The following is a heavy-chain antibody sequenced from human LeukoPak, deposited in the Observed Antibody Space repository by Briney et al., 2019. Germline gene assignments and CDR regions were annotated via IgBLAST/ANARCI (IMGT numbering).Heavy chain of an antibody. Sequence: SETLSLTCAVYGGSFSGYYWSWIRQPPGKGLEWIGEINHSGSTNYNPSLKSRVTISVDTSKNQFSLKLSSVTAADTAVYYCARSVTALVYGMDVWGQGTTVTV. D-gene: IGHD2-21*02. CDR3: ARSVTALVYGMDV. CDR1: GGSFSGYY. J-gene: IGHJ6*02. V-gene: IGHV4-34*01. CDR2: INHSGST.